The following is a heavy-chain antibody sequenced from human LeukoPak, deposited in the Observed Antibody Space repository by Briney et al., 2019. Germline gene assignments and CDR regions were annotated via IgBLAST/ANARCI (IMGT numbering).Heavy chain of an antibody. CDR3: VSWSSGYMNDY. D-gene: IGHD3-22*01. Sequence: ASEKVSCKASGYTFTSYGISWVRQAPGQGLEWMGWISAYNGNTNYAQKLQGRVTMTTDTSTSTAYMELRSLRSDDTAVYYCVSWSSGYMNDYWGQGTLVTVSS. J-gene: IGHJ4*02. V-gene: IGHV1-18*04. CDR1: GYTFTSYG. CDR2: ISAYNGNT.